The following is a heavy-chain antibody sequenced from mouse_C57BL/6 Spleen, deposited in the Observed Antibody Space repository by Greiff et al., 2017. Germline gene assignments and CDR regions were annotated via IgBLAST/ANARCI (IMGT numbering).Heavy chain of an antibody. J-gene: IGHJ2*01. D-gene: IGHD1-1*01. CDR3: ARDPYYGSLYFDY. Sequence: LMESGPGLVKPSQSLSLTCSVTGYSITSGYYWNWIRQFPGNKLEWMGYISYDGSNNYNPSLKNRISITRDTSKNQFFLKLNSVTTEDTATYYCARDPYYGSLYFDYWGQGTTLTVSS. CDR1: GYSITSGYY. CDR2: ISYDGSN. V-gene: IGHV3-6*01.